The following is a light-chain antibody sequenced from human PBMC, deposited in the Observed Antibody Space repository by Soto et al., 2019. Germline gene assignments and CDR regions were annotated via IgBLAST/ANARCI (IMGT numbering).Light chain of an antibody. Sequence: QSVLTQPPSVSDAPGQRVTISCTGSSSNIRAGYEANWYQQVPGTSPKLLIYENNNRPSGVPDRFSGSKHATSAYLAITGLQAEDKAVYYCQSYYRSLSGYVFGTGTKLTVL. CDR1: SSNIRAGYE. CDR2: ENN. J-gene: IGLJ1*01. CDR3: QSYYRSLSGYV. V-gene: IGLV1-40*01.